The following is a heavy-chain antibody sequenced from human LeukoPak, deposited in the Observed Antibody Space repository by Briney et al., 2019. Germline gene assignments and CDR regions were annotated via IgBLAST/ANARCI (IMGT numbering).Heavy chain of an antibody. V-gene: IGHV3-48*03. CDR3: ARVPLRGRQFDY. Sequence: GGALRLSCAASAFTFSSYEMNWVRQAPGKGLEWVSYISGSGSTKYYADSVKGRFTISRDNAKNSLNLQMNSLRAEDTAVYYRARVPLRGRQFDYWGQGTLVTVSS. J-gene: IGHJ4*02. CDR2: ISGSGSTK. CDR1: AFTFSSYE. D-gene: IGHD1-14*01.